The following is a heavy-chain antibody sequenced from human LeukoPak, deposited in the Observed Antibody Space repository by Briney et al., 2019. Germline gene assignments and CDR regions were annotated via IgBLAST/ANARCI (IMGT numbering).Heavy chain of an antibody. CDR3: ARHSSGYYYFDY. Sequence: GGSLRLSCAASGFTFSDYAMTWVRQAPGKGLEWVSYISSSSSYIYYADSVKGRFTISRDNAKNSLYLQMNSLRAEDTAVYYCARHSSGYYYFDYWGQGTLVTVSS. D-gene: IGHD3-22*01. CDR2: ISSSSSYI. CDR1: GFTFSDYA. J-gene: IGHJ4*02. V-gene: IGHV3-21*05.